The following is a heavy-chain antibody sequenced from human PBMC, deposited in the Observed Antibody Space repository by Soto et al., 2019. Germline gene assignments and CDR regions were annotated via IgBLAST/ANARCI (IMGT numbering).Heavy chain of an antibody. CDR2: ISNSGGSR. D-gene: IGHD3-10*01. CDR1: GFTFSSYA. J-gene: IGHJ4*02. V-gene: IGHV3-23*01. Sequence: EVQLLESGGGLVQPGGSLRLSCAASGFTFSSYAMNWVRQAPGKGLEWVSGISNSGGSRYYADSVKGRFTISRDNPKNTLFLQMNRLRAEDTAVYYCAKEGRLWFREIVPYYFDYWGQGTLVTVSS. CDR3: AKEGRLWFREIVPYYFDY.